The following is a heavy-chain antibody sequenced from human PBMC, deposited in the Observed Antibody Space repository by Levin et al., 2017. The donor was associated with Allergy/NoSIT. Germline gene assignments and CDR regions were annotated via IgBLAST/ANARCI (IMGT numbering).Heavy chain of an antibody. D-gene: IGHD1-26*01. J-gene: IGHJ6*03. CDR1: GYTFTGYY. CDR2: INPNSGGT. V-gene: IGHV1-2*06. Sequence: ASVKVSCKASGYTFTGYYMHWVRQAPGQGLEWMGRINPNSGGTNYAQKFQGRVTMTRDTSISTAYMELSRLRSDDTAVYYCARDTPPRATKSVDYYYMDVWGKGTTVTVS. CDR3: ARDTPPRATKSVDYYYMDV.